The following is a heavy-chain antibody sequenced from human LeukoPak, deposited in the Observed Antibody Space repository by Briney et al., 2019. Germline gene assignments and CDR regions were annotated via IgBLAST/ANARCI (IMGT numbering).Heavy chain of an antibody. CDR3: AKDVSATLDS. CDR2: IRYDGRNI. J-gene: IGHJ4*02. Sequence: GRSLRLSCAASGITFSSYGMHWVRQAPGKGLEWVAFIRYDGRNINYADSVKGRFTISRDDSKNTLYLQMNSLRAEDTAVYYCAKDVSATLDSWGQGTLVTVSS. CDR1: GITFSSYG. V-gene: IGHV3-30*02. D-gene: IGHD2-15*01.